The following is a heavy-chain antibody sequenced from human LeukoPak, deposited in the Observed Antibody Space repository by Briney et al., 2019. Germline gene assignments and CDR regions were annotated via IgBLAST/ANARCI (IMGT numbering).Heavy chain of an antibody. CDR3: AKDLSTIFGVVTEIDY. D-gene: IGHD3-3*01. CDR1: GFTFSSYG. Sequence: GGSLRLSCAASGFTFSSYGMHWVRQDPGKGLEWVAVISYDGSNKYYADSVKGRFTISRDNSKNTLYLQMNSLRAEDTAVYYCAKDLSTIFGVVTEIDYWGQGTLVTVSS. V-gene: IGHV3-30*18. J-gene: IGHJ4*02. CDR2: ISYDGSNK.